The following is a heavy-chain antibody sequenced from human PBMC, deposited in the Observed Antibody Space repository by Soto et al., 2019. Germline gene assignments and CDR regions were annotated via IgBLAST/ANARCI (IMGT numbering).Heavy chain of an antibody. V-gene: IGHV3-66*01. CDR1: GFTVSSNY. Sequence: GGSLRLSCAASGFTVSSNYMSWVRQAPGKGLEWVSVIYSGGSTYYADSVKGRFTISRDNSKNTLYLQMNSLRAEDTAVYYCASSIAARTLAFDIWGQGTMVTVSS. D-gene: IGHD6-6*01. CDR3: ASSIAARTLAFDI. J-gene: IGHJ3*02. CDR2: IYSGGST.